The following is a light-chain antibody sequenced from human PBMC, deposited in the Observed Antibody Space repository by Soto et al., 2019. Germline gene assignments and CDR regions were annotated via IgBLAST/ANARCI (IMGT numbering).Light chain of an antibody. V-gene: IGKV3-15*01. CDR2: GAS. J-gene: IGKJ1*01. CDR1: QSVSSN. CDR3: QQYNNWPPWT. Sequence: EIVMTQSPATLSVSPGERATLSCRASQSVSSNLAWYQQKPGQAPRLLIYGASTRATGIPARFRASGSGTEFTLNISSLQSEDFAVYYCQQYNNWPPWTFGQGTKVEIK.